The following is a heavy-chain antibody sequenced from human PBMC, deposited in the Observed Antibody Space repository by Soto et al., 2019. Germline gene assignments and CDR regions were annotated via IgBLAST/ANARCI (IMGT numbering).Heavy chain of an antibody. V-gene: IGHV3-23*01. CDR1: GFPFSNYA. J-gene: IGHJ4*02. D-gene: IGHD3-10*01. CDR2: ISGSGDFT. Sequence: GGSLRLSCAASGFPFSNYAISWVRQTPGKGLEWVSVISGSGDFTYYADSVKGRFTISRDNPKNTIYLQMNSLRAEDTAAYYCAKGFYGSGSYYNERAFDSWGQGTLVTVSS. CDR3: AKGFYGSGSYYNERAFDS.